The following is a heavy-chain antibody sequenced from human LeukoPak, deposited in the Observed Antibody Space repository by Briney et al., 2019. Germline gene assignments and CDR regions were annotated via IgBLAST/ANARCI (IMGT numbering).Heavy chain of an antibody. Sequence: ASVKVSCKVSGYTLTELSMHWVRQAPGKGLEWMGGFDPEDGETLYAQKFQGRVTMTEDTSTDTAYMGLSSLRSEDTAVYYCATDQRGAGLGFRYGSGSYNGMDVWGQGTTVTVPS. V-gene: IGHV1-24*01. CDR1: GYTLTELS. D-gene: IGHD3-10*01. CDR3: ATDQRGAGLGFRYGSGSYNGMDV. CDR2: FDPEDGET. J-gene: IGHJ6*02.